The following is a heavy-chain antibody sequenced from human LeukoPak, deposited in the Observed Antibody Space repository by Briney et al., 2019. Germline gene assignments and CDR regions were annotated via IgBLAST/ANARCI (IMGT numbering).Heavy chain of an antibody. CDR2: LSWNSDSI. CDR1: GFTFDDYA. CDR3: AKDSRRYCSSTSCSYFDY. D-gene: IGHD2-2*01. J-gene: IGHJ4*02. Sequence: PGRSLRLSCAASGFTFDDYAMHWVRHAPGKGLEWVSGLSWNSDSIGYADSVKGRFTISRDNAKNSLYLQMNSLRAEDMALYYCAKDSRRYCSSTSCSYFDYWGQGTLVTVSS. V-gene: IGHV3-9*03.